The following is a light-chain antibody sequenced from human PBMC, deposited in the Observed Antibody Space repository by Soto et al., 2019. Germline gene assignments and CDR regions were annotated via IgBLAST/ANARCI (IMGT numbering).Light chain of an antibody. J-gene: IGKJ4*01. CDR3: QQSYSTLALT. CDR2: AAS. V-gene: IGKV1-39*01. Sequence: IHMSHSPSSLSASVLYRVTITFLASQIISSYINWYQQKPGKAPKLLIYAASSLQSGVPSRFSGSGSGTDFTLTISSLQPEDFATYYCQQSYSTLALTFGGGTKVDIK. CDR1: QIISSY.